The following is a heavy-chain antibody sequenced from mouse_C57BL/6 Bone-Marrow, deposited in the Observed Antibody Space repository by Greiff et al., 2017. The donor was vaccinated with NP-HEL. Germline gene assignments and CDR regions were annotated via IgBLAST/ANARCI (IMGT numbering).Heavy chain of an antibody. CDR2: ISYDGSN. CDR3: ARDYYGSRVAY. D-gene: IGHD1-1*01. V-gene: IGHV3-6*01. Sequence: EVQLQQSGPGLVKPSQSLSLTCSVTGYSITSCYYWNWIRQFPGNKLEWMGYISYDGSNNYNPSLKNRISITRDTSKNQFFLKLNSVTTEDTATYYCARDYYGSRVAYWGQGTLVTVSA. J-gene: IGHJ3*01. CDR1: GYSITSCYY.